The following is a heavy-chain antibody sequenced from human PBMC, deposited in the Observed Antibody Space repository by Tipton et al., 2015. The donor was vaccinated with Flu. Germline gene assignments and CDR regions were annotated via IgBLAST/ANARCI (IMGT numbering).Heavy chain of an antibody. CDR3: AKSSRGWSRAMFD. CDR2: ISNSGSS. D-gene: IGHD6-19*01. CDR1: GDSISSFY. V-gene: IGHV4-59*01. J-gene: IGHJ4*02. Sequence: TLSLTCSVSGDSISSFYWSWIRQPPGKGLEWIAYISNSGSSNYNPSLKSRITVSVDTSKNQFSLILSSVTAADTAVYYCAKSSRGWSRAMFDWGQGSLVTVSS.